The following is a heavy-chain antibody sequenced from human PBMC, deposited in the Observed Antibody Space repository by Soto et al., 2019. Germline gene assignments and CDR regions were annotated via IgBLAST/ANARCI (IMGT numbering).Heavy chain of an antibody. V-gene: IGHV1-18*01. CDR1: GDIFTSYG. D-gene: IGHD3-22*01. CDR2: ISAYNGNT. CDR3: ARDQEGSTMIVGGT. J-gene: IGHJ5*02. Sequence: QVQLVQSGAEVKKPGASVKVSCKASGDIFTSYGISWVRQAPGQGLEWMGWISAYNGNTNYAQKFQGRVTMTTDTSTSTAYMELRSLRSDDTALYYCARDQEGSTMIVGGTWGQGTLVTVSS.